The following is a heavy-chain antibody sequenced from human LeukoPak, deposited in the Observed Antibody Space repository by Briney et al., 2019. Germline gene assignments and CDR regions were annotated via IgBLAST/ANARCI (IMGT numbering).Heavy chain of an antibody. CDR2: IYYSGST. CDR1: GGTISSSSYY. Sequence: PSETLSLTCTVSGGTISSSSYYWGWIRQPPGKGLEWIGSIYYSGSTYYNPSLKSRVTISVDTSKNQFSLKLSSVTAADTAVYYCARHGTVFDYWGQGTLVTVSS. D-gene: IGHD1-26*01. V-gene: IGHV4-39*01. CDR3: ARHGTVFDY. J-gene: IGHJ4*02.